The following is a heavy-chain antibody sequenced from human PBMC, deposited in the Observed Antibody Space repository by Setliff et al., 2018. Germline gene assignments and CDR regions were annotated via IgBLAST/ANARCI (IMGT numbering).Heavy chain of an antibody. Sequence: ASETLSLTCSVYGASSNTYYWSWIRQPPGKGLEWIGEVNRYGSGDYNPSLESRVTISVDTSKKEFSLTLTSVTAADTALYYCRQAVVGRDVFDVWGQGTMVTVSS. J-gene: IGHJ3*01. CDR1: GASSNTYY. CDR3: RQAVVGRDVFDV. D-gene: IGHD1-1*01. V-gene: IGHV4-34*01. CDR2: VNRYGSG.